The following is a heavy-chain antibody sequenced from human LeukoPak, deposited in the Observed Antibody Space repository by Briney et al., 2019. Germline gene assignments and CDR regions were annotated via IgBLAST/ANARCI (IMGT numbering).Heavy chain of an antibody. CDR3: ARDQQGLRFLEWLPSFNWFAP. D-gene: IGHD3-3*01. J-gene: IGHJ5*02. CDR1: GYTFTSYY. Sequence: ASVKVSCKASGYTFTSYYMHWVRQAPGQGLEWMGRINPNSGGTDYAQKFQGRVTMTRDTSISTAYMELSRLRSDDTAVYYCARDQQGLRFLEWLPSFNWFAPWGQGTLVTVSS. V-gene: IGHV1-2*06. CDR2: INPNSGGT.